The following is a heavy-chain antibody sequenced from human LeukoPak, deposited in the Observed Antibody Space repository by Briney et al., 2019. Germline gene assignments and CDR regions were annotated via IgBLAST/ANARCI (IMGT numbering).Heavy chain of an antibody. CDR3: AKGSGGSGSFYNHFDC. CDR1: GLTVNSKY. J-gene: IGHJ4*02. D-gene: IGHD3-10*01. Sequence: GGSLRLSCAASGLTVNSKYMSWVRQAPGKGLEWVAVISSDGSNKYYADSVKGRFTISRDNSKNTLSLQMNSLRTEDTAVFYCAKGSGGSGSFYNHFDCWGQGTLVTVSS. V-gene: IGHV3-30*18. CDR2: ISSDGSNK.